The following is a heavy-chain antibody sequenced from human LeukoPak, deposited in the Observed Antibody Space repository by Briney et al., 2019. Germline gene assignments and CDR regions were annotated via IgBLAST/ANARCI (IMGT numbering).Heavy chain of an antibody. CDR3: ARDGAYSYTY. CDR2: IWHDGNNK. V-gene: IGHV3-33*01. CDR1: GFNFNDYG. D-gene: IGHD5-18*01. Sequence: PGRSLTLSCAASGFNFNDYGMHWVRQAPGKGLEWVAIIWHDGNNKYYADSVRGRFTISRDNSKNTLYLEMNSLRAEDTAVYYCARDGAYSYTYWGQGTLVIVSS. J-gene: IGHJ4*02.